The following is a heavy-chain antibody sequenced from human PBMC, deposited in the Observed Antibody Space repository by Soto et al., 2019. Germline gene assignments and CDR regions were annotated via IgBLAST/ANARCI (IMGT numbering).Heavy chain of an antibody. D-gene: IGHD6-13*01. Sequence: PGGSLRLSCAASGFTFSSYVMHWVRQAPGKGLEWVAVISYDGSNKYYADSVKGRFTISRDNSKNTLYLQMNSLRAEDTAVYYCAKATPPYSSSWYMVYNWFDPWGQGTLVTVSS. V-gene: IGHV3-30*18. CDR3: AKATPPYSSSWYMVYNWFDP. CDR2: ISYDGSNK. J-gene: IGHJ5*02. CDR1: GFTFSSYV.